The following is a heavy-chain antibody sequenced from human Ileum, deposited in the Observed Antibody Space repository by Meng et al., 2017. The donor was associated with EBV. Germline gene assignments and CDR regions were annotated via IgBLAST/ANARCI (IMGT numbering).Heavy chain of an antibody. CDR2: IYNSGST. D-gene: IGHD6-19*01. CDR1: GGSVSSGGNY. CDR3: ARDGYSSGSD. J-gene: IGHJ4*02. Sequence: QVPLRGPGPGRVKPSEPLPPTCSVSGGSVSSGGNYWSWIRQPPGKGLEWIGYIYNSGSTNYNPSLKSRVTISVDTSKNQFSLKLSSVTAADTAVYYCARDGYSSGSDWGQGTLVTVSS. V-gene: IGHV4-61*08.